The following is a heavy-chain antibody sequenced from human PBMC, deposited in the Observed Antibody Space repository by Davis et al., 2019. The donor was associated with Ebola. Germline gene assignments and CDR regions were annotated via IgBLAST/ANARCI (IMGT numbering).Heavy chain of an antibody. Sequence: SGPTLVKPTQTLTLTCTFSGFSLSTSGMCVSWIRQPPGKALEWLALIDWDDDKFYSTSLKTRLTISKDTSKNQVVLTMTNMDPVDTATYYCARFNYGDYYYYGMDVWGQGTTVTVSS. V-gene: IGHV2-70*01. CDR3: ARFNYGDYYYYGMDV. D-gene: IGHD4-17*01. CDR2: IDWDDDK. CDR1: GFSLSTSGMC. J-gene: IGHJ6*02.